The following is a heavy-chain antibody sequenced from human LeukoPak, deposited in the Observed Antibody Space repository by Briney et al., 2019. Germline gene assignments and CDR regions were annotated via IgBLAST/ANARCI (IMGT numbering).Heavy chain of an antibody. D-gene: IGHD4-17*01. CDR2: THYNGNT. CDR3: ARLPTGFPNWFDP. CDR1: GGSITSSSYC. J-gene: IGHJ5*02. Sequence: SETLSLTCTVSGGSITSSSYCWGWIRQPPGKGLEWIGNTHYNGNTYYNPSLKSRVTISEDTSKNQFSLRLSSVTAADTAVYYCARLPTGFPNWFDPWGQGTLVTDSS. V-gene: IGHV4-39*01.